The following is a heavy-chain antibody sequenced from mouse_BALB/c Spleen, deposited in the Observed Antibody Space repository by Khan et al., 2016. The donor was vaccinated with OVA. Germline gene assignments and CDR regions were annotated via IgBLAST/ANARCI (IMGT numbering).Heavy chain of an antibody. V-gene: IGHV3-8*02. CDR1: GDSITSGY. CDR3: PGSTYGYAFAY. CDR2: IRYSGST. D-gene: IGHD2-2*01. J-gene: IGHJ3*01. Sequence: EVELLESGPSLVKPSQTLSLTCSVTGDSITSGYWCWIRKFPGNKLEYMGYIRYSGSTYYNPTPLMPISITQHTSQNQYYLQLNSVTTAATASYSCPGSTYGYAFAYWGQGTLVTVSS.